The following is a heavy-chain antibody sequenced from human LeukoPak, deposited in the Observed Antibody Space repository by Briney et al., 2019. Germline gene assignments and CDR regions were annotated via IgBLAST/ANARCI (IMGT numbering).Heavy chain of an antibody. CDR1: GFSFSKYW. CDR3: ARDFDMGITPGDDFDF. J-gene: IGHJ4*02. D-gene: IGHD3-9*01. CDR2: IKEDGTYT. Sequence: GSLRLSCAASGFSFSKYWMHWVRQPPGEGLVWVSRIKEDGTYTSYADSVKGRFTISRDNARNTVFLQMNSLRAEDTAVYYCARDFDMGITPGDDFDFWGQGTLVTVSS. V-gene: IGHV3-74*01.